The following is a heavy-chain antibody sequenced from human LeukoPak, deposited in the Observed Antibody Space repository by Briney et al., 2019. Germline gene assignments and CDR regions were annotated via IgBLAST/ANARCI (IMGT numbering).Heavy chain of an antibody. D-gene: IGHD3-22*01. CDR3: ARAGYYYDSSGYYYYWYFDL. CDR2: IIPIFGTA. Sequence: SVKVSCKASGGTFSSYAISWVRQAPGQGLEWMGGIIPIFGTANYAQKFQGRVTITTDESTSTAYMELSSLRSEDTAVYYCARAGYYYDSSGYYYYWYFDLWGRGTLATVSS. CDR1: GGTFSSYA. V-gene: IGHV1-69*05. J-gene: IGHJ2*01.